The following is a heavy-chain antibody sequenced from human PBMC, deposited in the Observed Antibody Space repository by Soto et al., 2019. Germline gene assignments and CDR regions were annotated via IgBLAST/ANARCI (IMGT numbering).Heavy chain of an antibody. CDR1: GLTCRSYG. CDR2: IWYDGSNK. D-gene: IGHD6-19*01. V-gene: IGHV3-33*01. Sequence: PGGSHRLSCAASGLTCRSYGMHWVRQAPGKGLEWVAVIWYDGSNKYYADSVKGRFTISRDNSKNTLYLQMNSLRAEDTAVYYCARDATVAGTFDYWGQGTLVTVSS. J-gene: IGHJ4*02. CDR3: ARDATVAGTFDY.